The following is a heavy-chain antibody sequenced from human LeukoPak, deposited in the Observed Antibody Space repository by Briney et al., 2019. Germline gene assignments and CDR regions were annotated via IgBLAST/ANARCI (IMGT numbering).Heavy chain of an antibody. CDR3: AKRAFGENFFDF. CDR2: LSGSGGST. Sequence: GGSLRLSCAASGFTFSSYAMTWVRQTPGKGLQWVSTLSGSGGSTYYTDSVKGRFTISRDNSKNTLYLQMNSLRAEDTAIYYCAKRAFGENFFDFWGQGTLVTVSS. V-gene: IGHV3-23*01. J-gene: IGHJ4*02. D-gene: IGHD3-10*01. CDR1: GFTFSSYA.